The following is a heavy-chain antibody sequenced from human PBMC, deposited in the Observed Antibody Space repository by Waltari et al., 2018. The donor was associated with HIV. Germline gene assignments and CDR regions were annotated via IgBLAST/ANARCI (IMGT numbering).Heavy chain of an antibody. J-gene: IGHJ6*02. CDR2: IIPICGTE. CDR3: ARDGQQLVYYYYGMDV. V-gene: IGHV1-69*12. CDR1: GGTFSSYA. Sequence: QVQLVQSGAEVKKPGSSVKVSCKASGGTFSSYAISWVRQAPGQGLEWMGGIIPICGTENYAQKFQGRVTSTAEESTSTAYMELSSLRSEDTAVYYCARDGQQLVYYYYGMDVWGQGTTVTVSS. D-gene: IGHD6-13*01.